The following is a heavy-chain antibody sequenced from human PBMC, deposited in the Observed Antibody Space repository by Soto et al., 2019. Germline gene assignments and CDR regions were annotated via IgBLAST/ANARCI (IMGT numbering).Heavy chain of an antibody. J-gene: IGHJ6*03. CDR1: GYTFTGYY. CDR2: INPNSGGT. V-gene: IGHV1-2*04. Sequence: ASVKVSCKASGYTFTGYYMHWVRQAPGQGLEWMGWINPNSGGTNYAQKFQGWVTMTRDTSISTAYMELNRLRSDDTAVYYCARGPVDTAMVRMDYYYMDVWGKGTTVTVSS. CDR3: ARGPVDTAMVRMDYYYMDV. D-gene: IGHD5-18*01.